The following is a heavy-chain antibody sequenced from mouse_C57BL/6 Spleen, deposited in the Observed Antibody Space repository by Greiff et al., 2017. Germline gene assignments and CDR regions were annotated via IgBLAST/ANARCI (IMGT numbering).Heavy chain of an antibody. CDR1: GFSLTSYG. Sequence: VQLQQSGPGLVQPSQSLSITCTVSGFSLTSYGVHWVRQSPGKGLEWLGVIWRGGSTDYNAAFMSKLSITKNNSKSQVFFKMNSLQADDTAIYYCDENEAYYSNYGGYFEVWGTGTTVTVSS. J-gene: IGHJ1*03. V-gene: IGHV2-5*01. CDR3: DENEAYYSNYGGYFEV. D-gene: IGHD2-5*01. CDR2: IWRGGST.